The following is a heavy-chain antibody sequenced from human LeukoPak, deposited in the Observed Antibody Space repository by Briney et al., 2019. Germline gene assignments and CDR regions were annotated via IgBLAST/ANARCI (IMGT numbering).Heavy chain of an antibody. D-gene: IGHD3-3*01. Sequence: SETLSLTCAVYGGSFSGYYWSWIRQPLGKGLEWIGEINHSGSTNYNPSLKSRVTISVDTSKNQFSLKLSSVTAADTAVYYCARFWSGYSYGMDVWGQGTTVTVSS. CDR1: GGSFSGYY. J-gene: IGHJ6*02. CDR2: INHSGST. CDR3: ARFWSGYSYGMDV. V-gene: IGHV4-34*01.